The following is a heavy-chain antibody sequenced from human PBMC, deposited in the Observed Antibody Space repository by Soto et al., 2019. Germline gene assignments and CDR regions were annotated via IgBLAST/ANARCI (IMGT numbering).Heavy chain of an antibody. CDR1: GGSISGYY. D-gene: IGHD3-10*01. J-gene: IGHJ4*02. CDR3: ARHRGPAPVY. V-gene: IGHV4-39*01. Sequence: QVQLQESGPGLVKPSETLSLTCTVSGGSISGYYWTWIRQPPGKGLEWVGSLFYGGNTDYNPSLKSRLTMSLDTSKNHFSLKLRSVTAADTAVYYCARHRGPAPVYWGQGTLVTASS. CDR2: LFYGGNT.